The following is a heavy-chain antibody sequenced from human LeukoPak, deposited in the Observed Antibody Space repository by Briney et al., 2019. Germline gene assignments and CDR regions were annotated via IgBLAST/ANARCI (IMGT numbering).Heavy chain of an antibody. V-gene: IGHV3-21*01. Sequence: PGGSLRLSCVASGFTFGSSAMTWVRQAPGKGLEWVSAISDTSVYTYYADSVKGRFTISRDNARNSLYLQMNTLRAEDTAVYSCARGADGVSSNSRGWFDPWGQGTLVTVSS. J-gene: IGHJ5*02. D-gene: IGHD2-15*01. CDR1: GFTFGSSA. CDR3: ARGADGVSSNSRGWFDP. CDR2: ISDTSVYT.